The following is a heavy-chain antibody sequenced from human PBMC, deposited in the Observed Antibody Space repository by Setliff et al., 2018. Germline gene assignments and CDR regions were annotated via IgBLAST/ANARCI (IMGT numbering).Heavy chain of an antibody. CDR2: INAGNGNT. D-gene: IGHD1-20*01. CDR3: ARDNIGYITGIPYYYYYYMDV. Sequence: ASVKVSCKASGYTFASYAMHWVRQAPGQRLEWMGWINAGNGNTKYSQKFQGRVTITRDTSASTAYMELSSLRSEDTAVYYCARDNIGYITGIPYYYYYYMDVWGKGTTVTVSS. V-gene: IGHV1-3*01. CDR1: GYTFASYA. J-gene: IGHJ6*03.